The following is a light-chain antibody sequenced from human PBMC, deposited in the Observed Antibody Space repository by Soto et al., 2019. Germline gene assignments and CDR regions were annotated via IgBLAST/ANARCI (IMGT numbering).Light chain of an antibody. Sequence: EIVMTQSPSTLSLSPGERATLSCKASQSVSSNLAWYQEKPGQAPRLLIYAASTRATGIPARFSGSGSGTELTLTISSLQSEDFAVYYCQQYNNWPPWTFGQGTKVDIK. CDR1: QSVSSN. CDR2: AAS. V-gene: IGKV3-15*01. J-gene: IGKJ1*01. CDR3: QQYNNWPPWT.